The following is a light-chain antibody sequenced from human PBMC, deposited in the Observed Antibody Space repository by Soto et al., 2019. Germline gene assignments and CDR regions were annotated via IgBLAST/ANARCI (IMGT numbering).Light chain of an antibody. CDR3: AAWDDSLNGWV. CDR1: SSNIGSNT. Sequence: QSLLTQSPSASGTPGQRVTISCSGGSSNIGSNTVTWYQQLPGTAPKLLIYSSNQRPSGVPDRFSGSKSGTSGSLAISGLQSEDEADYYCAAWDDSLNGWVFGGGTKVTVL. V-gene: IGLV1-44*01. J-gene: IGLJ3*02. CDR2: SSN.